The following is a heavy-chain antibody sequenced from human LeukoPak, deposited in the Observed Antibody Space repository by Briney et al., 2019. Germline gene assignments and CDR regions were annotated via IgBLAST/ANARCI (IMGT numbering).Heavy chain of an antibody. CDR3: ARKVVGATTGTSFDI. Sequence: SETLSLTCTVSGYSISSGYYWGWIRQPPGKGLEWIGSIYHSGSTYYNPSLKSRVTISVDTSKNQFSLKLSSVTAADTAVYYCARKVVGATTGTSFDIWGQGTMVTVSP. J-gene: IGHJ3*02. CDR2: IYHSGST. V-gene: IGHV4-38-2*02. CDR1: GYSISSGYY. D-gene: IGHD1-26*01.